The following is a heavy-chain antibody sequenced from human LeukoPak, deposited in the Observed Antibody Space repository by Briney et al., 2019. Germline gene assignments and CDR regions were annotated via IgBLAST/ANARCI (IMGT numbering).Heavy chain of an antibody. J-gene: IGHJ4*02. Sequence: GGSLRLSCAASGFTFSSYSMNWVRQAPGKGLEWVSSISSSSSYIYYADSVKGRFTISRDNSKNTLYLQMNSLRAEDTAVYYCANSVVFGDYFHYWGQGTLVTVSS. CDR1: GFTFSSYS. D-gene: IGHD3-10*01. CDR3: ANSVVFGDYFHY. CDR2: ISSSSSYI. V-gene: IGHV3-21*01.